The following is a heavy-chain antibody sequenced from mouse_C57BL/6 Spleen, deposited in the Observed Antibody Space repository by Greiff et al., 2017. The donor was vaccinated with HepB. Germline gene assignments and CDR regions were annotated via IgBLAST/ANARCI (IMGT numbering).Heavy chain of an antibody. Sequence: VQLQQPGPELVKPGASVKIPCKASGYTFTDYNMHWVKQSHGKSLEWIGDINPNTGGTIYNQKFKGKATLTVDKSSSTAYMELRSLTSEATAVYYCARRGYSNYFPKDYWGPAPSVTVSS. V-gene: IGHV1-18*01. J-gene: IGHJ4*01. CDR1: GYTFTDYN. CDR2: INPNTGGT. CDR3: ARRGYSNYFPKDY. D-gene: IGHD2-5*01.